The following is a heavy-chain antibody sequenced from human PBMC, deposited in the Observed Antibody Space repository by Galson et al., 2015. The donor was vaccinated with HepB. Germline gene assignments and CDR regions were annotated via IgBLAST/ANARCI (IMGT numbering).Heavy chain of an antibody. D-gene: IGHD7-27*01. Sequence: SLRLSCAASGFSFSNYAMYWVRQAPGKGLQWVSAISGSAFSTYYADSVKGRFIISRDNSRNTLYLQMNSLRAEDTAVYYCAKDQLTGDPDDAFDICGQGTMVTVSS. J-gene: IGHJ3*02. V-gene: IGHV3-23*01. CDR3: AKDQLTGDPDDAFDI. CDR2: ISGSAFST. CDR1: GFSFSNYA.